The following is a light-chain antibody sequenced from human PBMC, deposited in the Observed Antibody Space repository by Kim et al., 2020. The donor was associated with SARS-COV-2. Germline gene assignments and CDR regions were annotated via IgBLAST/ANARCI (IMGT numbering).Light chain of an antibody. Sequence: PGESATRSCRDSRNVDISLAWYQQTPGRAPRLLIYDAAIRAAGIPDRFSASGSGTDFTLTIGSLAPEDFAVYYCQQRGNWPPALTFGGGTKVDIK. CDR1: RNVDIS. CDR3: QQRGNWPPALT. V-gene: IGKV3-11*01. CDR2: DAA. J-gene: IGKJ4*01.